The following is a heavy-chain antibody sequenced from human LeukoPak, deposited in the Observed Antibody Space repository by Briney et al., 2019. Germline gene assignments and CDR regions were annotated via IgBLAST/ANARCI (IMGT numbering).Heavy chain of an antibody. J-gene: IGHJ4*02. CDR3: ARDKDYYDRSGLWGY. CDR2: ISSSGSTI. D-gene: IGHD3-22*01. V-gene: IGHV3-11*04. CDR1: GFTFSNYY. Sequence: GGSLRLSCAASGFTFSNYYLSWIRQPPGKGMEWVSYISSSGSTIYYADSVKGRLTISRDNAKNSLYLQMNSLRAEATAVYYCARDKDYYDRSGLWGYWGQGTLVTVSS.